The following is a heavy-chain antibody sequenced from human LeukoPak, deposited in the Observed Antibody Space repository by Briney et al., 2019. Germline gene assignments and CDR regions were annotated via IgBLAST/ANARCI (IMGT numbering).Heavy chain of an antibody. CDR1: GGSISSYY. CDR3: ARSVEGYCSGGSCYSYYYYMDV. Sequence: PSETLSLTCAVSGGSISSYYWSWIRQPPGKGLEWIGSIYYSGSTYYNPSLKSRVTISVDTSKNQFSLKLSSVTAADTAVYYCARSVEGYCSGGSCYSYYYYMDVWGKGTTVTVSS. CDR2: IYYSGST. J-gene: IGHJ6*03. D-gene: IGHD2-15*01. V-gene: IGHV4-59*01.